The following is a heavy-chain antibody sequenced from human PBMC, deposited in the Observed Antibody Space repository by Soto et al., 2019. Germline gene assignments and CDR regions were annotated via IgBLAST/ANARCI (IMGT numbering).Heavy chain of an antibody. J-gene: IGHJ4*02. CDR2: ISGSGGST. CDR1: GFTFSSYA. D-gene: IGHD1-26*01. V-gene: IGHV3-23*01. CDR3: AKVLELEGARPMWYFDY. Sequence: GGSLRLSCAASGFTFSSYAMSWVRQAPGKGLEWVSAISGSGGSTYYADSVKGRFTISRDNSKNTLYLQMNSLRAEDTAVYYCAKVLELEGARPMWYFDYWGQGTLVTVSS.